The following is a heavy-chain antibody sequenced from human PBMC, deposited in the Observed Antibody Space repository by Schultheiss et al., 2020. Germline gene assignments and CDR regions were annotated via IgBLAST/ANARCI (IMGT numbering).Heavy chain of an antibody. J-gene: IGHJ4*02. CDR1: GFTFSSYA. V-gene: IGHV3-23*01. Sequence: GGSLRLSCAASGFTFSSYAMSWVRQAPGKGLEWVSAISGSGGSTYYADSVKGRFTISRDNSKNTLYLQMNSLRAEDTAVYYCATPQATTVTTKSFDYWGQGTLVTVSS. CDR3: ATPQATTVTTKSFDY. D-gene: IGHD4-17*01. CDR2: ISGSGGST.